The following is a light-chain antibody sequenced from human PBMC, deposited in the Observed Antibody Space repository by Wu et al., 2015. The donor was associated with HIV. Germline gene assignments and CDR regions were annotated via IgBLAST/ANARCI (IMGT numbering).Light chain of an antibody. CDR3: QQXGSSPLT. Sequence: EIVLTQSPGTLSLSPGERATLSCRASQSVSSSYLAWYQQKPGQAPRLLIYGASSRTTGIPDRFSGSGSGTDFTLTISRLEPEDFAVYYCQQXGSSPLTFGGGTKVEIK. V-gene: IGKV3-20*01. CDR1: QSVSSSY. J-gene: IGKJ4*01. CDR2: GAS.